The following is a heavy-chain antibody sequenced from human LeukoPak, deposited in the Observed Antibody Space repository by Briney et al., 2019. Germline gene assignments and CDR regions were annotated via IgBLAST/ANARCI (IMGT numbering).Heavy chain of an antibody. Sequence: SETLSLACAVSGDSISSINWWNWVRQPPGKGLEWIGEIYHSGSTNYNPSLKSRVTISVDKSKNQFSLKLSSVTAADTAVYYCAARITLLRGYQGPKFDPWGQGTLVTVSS. J-gene: IGHJ5*02. CDR2: IYHSGST. D-gene: IGHD3-10*01. CDR1: GDSISSINW. CDR3: AARITLLRGYQGPKFDP. V-gene: IGHV4-4*02.